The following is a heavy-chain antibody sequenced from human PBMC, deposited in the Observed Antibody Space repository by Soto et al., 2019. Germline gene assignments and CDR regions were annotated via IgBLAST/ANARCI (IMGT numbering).Heavy chain of an antibody. CDR1: GGSISSGGYS. CDR2: MYHSGST. CDR3: ARVPAY. J-gene: IGHJ4*02. D-gene: IGHD2-2*01. V-gene: IGHV4-30-2*01. Sequence: SETLSLTCAVFGGSISSGGYSWSWIRQPPGKGLEWIGYMYHSGSTYYNPSLKSRVTISIDRSKNQFSLKLSSVTAADTAVYYCARVPAYWGQGILVTVSS.